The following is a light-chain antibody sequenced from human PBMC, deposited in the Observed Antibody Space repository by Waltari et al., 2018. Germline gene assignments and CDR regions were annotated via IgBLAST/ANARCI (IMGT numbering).Light chain of an antibody. CDR1: QSVLSRSNNKYY. CDR2: WAS. J-gene: IGKJ1*01. V-gene: IGKV4-1*01. CDR3: HKYNDLPWT. Sequence: DIVMTQSPDSLAVSLGERATINCKSSQSVLSRSNNKYYLAWYQQKSGQPPKLLIYWASPRKSGVPARFSGSGSGTDFTLTINSLQAEDVAIYFCHKYNDLPWTFGPGTKVEIK.